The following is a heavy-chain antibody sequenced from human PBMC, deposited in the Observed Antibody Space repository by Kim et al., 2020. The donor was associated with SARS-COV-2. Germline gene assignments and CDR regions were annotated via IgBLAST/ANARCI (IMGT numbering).Heavy chain of an antibody. CDR1: GFTFSSYA. CDR3: ARDLPEGYSYILVTYYYYYGMDV. V-gene: IGHV3-30*04. D-gene: IGHD5-18*01. Sequence: GGSLRLSCAASGFTFSSYAMHWVRQAPGKGLEWVAVISYDGSNKYYADSVKGRFTISRDNSKNTLYLQMNSLRAEDTAVYYCARDLPEGYSYILVTYYYYYGMDVWGQGTTVTVSS. CDR2: ISYDGSNK. J-gene: IGHJ6*02.